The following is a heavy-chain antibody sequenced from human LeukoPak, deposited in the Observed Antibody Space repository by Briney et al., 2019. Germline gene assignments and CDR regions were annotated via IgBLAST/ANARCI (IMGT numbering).Heavy chain of an antibody. D-gene: IGHD3-22*01. Sequence: GGSLRLSRAASGFTFSSYAMSWVRQAPGKGLEWVSSISSSSSYIYYADSVKGRFTISRDNAKNSLCLQMNSLRAEDTAVYYCASNPYYYDSSGYSYWGQGTLVTVSS. CDR3: ASNPYYYDSSGYSY. J-gene: IGHJ4*02. CDR1: GFTFSSYA. CDR2: ISSSSSYI. V-gene: IGHV3-21*01.